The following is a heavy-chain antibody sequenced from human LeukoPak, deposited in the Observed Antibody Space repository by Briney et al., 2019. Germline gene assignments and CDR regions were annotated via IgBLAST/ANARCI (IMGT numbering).Heavy chain of an antibody. V-gene: IGHV3-21*01. Sequence: GGSLRLSCAVSGFTFSGYGMNWVRQAPGEGLEWVSYISSSSSYIYYADSVKGRFTISRDNAKNSLYLQMNNLRAEDTAIYYCAREEAADYGMDVWGQGTTVTVSS. CDR3: AREEAADYGMDV. J-gene: IGHJ6*02. D-gene: IGHD6-13*01. CDR2: ISSSSSYI. CDR1: GFTFSGYG.